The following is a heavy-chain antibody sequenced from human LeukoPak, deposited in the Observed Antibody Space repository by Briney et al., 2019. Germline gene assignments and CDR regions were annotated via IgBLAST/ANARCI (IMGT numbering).Heavy chain of an antibody. CDR2: IYPADSDT. Sequence: GDSLKISCKGSGYTFSSYWIGWVRQMPGKGLDWMGIIYPADSDTKYGPSFEGQVTISGDKSISTAYLQWSSLKASDTAMYYCARHEFSVSGSYYMAYWGQGTLVTVSS. V-gene: IGHV5-51*01. CDR1: GYTFSSYW. D-gene: IGHD3-10*01. J-gene: IGHJ4*02. CDR3: ARHEFSVSGSYYMAY.